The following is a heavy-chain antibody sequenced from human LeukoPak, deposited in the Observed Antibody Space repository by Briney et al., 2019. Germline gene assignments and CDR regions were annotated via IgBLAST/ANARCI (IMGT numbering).Heavy chain of an antibody. CDR3: AKGLDWNDLFQPFDY. V-gene: IGHV3-30*18. Sequence: GGSLRLSCAASGFTFSSYGMHWVRQAPGKGLEWVAVISYDGSNKYYADSVKGRFTISRDNSKNTLYLQMYSLRAEDTAVYYCAKGLDWNDLFQPFDYWGQGTLVTVSS. J-gene: IGHJ4*02. CDR2: ISYDGSNK. CDR1: GFTFSSYG. D-gene: IGHD1-1*01.